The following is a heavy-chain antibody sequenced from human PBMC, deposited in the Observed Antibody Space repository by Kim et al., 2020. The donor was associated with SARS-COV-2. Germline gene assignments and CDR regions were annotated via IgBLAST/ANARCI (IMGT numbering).Heavy chain of an antibody. V-gene: IGHV4-59*13. CDR1: GGSISSYY. D-gene: IGHD3-22*01. Sequence: SETLSLTCTVSGGSISSYYWSWIRQPPGKGLEWIGYIYYSGSTNYNPSIKSRVTISVDTSKNQFSLKLSSVTAADTAVYYCARAAHYYDSSGYVTFDYWGQGTLVTVSS. CDR3: ARAAHYYDSSGYVTFDY. CDR2: IYYSGST. J-gene: IGHJ4*02.